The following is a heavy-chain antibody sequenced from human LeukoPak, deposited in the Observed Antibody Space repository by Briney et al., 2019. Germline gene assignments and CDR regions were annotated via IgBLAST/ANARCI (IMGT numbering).Heavy chain of an antibody. CDR3: ARDRGIEFDY. Sequence: KTSETLSLTCTVSGGSISSYYWSWIRQPPGKGLEWIGYIYYSGSTNYNPSLKSRVTISVDTSKNQFSLKLSSVTAADTAVYYCARDRGIEFDYWGQGTLVTASS. CDR2: IYYSGST. D-gene: IGHD1-26*01. CDR1: GGSISSYY. J-gene: IGHJ4*02. V-gene: IGHV4-59*01.